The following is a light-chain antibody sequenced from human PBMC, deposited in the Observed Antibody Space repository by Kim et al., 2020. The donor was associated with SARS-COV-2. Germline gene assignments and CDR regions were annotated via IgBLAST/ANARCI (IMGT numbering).Light chain of an antibody. Sequence: SASPGPTASITCSGDKLGDKYACWYQQKPGQSPVLVIYQDSKRPSGIPERFSGSNSGNTATLTISGTQAMDEADYYCQAWDSSTEVFGTGTKVTVL. V-gene: IGLV3-1*01. J-gene: IGLJ1*01. CDR2: QDS. CDR3: QAWDSSTEV. CDR1: KLGDKY.